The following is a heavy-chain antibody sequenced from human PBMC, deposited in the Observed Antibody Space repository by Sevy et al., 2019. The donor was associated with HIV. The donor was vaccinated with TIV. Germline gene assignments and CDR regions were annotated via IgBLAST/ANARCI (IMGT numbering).Heavy chain of an antibody. CDR3: ARALDYYDSGGYFY. V-gene: IGHV3-21*01. J-gene: IGHJ4*02. D-gene: IGHD3-22*01. CDR2: ISSASSYI. CDR1: GFIFSNYD. Sequence: GGSLRLSCVASGFIFSNYDMNWVRQAPGKGLEWVSSISSASSYIYYADSVKGRFTVSRDNAKDSLHLQMHSLRAEDTATYYCARALDYYDSGGYFYWGLGTLVTVSS.